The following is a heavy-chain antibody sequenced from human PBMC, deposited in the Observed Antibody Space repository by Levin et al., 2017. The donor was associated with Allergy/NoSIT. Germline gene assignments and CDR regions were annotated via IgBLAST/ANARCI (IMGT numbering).Heavy chain of an antibody. Sequence: LSLTCAASGFTFSSYAMHWVRQAPGKGLEWVAVISYDGSNKYYADSVKGRFTISRDNSKNTLYLQMNSLRAEDTAVYYCARGDYGGAPGLYYGMDVWGQGTTVTVSS. J-gene: IGHJ6*02. CDR2: ISYDGSNK. CDR3: ARGDYGGAPGLYYGMDV. V-gene: IGHV3-30-3*01. D-gene: IGHD4-23*01. CDR1: GFTFSSYA.